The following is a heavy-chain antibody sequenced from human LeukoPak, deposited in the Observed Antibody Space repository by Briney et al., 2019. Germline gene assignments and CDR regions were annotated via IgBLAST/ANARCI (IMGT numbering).Heavy chain of an antibody. D-gene: IGHD6-6*01. Sequence: GGSLRLSCAASGFTFVGYWMSWVRQAPGKGLEWVANIKQDGSEKYYVDSVKGRFTISRDNTKNSLYLQMNSLRAEDTAVYYCTRDHQLGAPMEDVWGQGTMVTVSS. J-gene: IGHJ3*01. CDR2: IKQDGSEK. CDR1: GFTFVGYW. V-gene: IGHV3-7*01. CDR3: TRDHQLGAPMEDV.